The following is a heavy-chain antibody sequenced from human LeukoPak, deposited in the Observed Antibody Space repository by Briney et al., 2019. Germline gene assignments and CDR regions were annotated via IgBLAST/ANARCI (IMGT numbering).Heavy chain of an antibody. J-gene: IGHJ4*02. V-gene: IGHV3-30*02. Sequence: PGGSLRLSCAASGFSFSSSAIHWVRQAPGKGLDWVAFIHYDGYSTYYADSVKGRFTISRDNSKNTAYLQMNSLTPEDTAVYYCAARRLTVTTEIDFWGQGTLVTVSS. CDR2: IHYDGYST. D-gene: IGHD4-17*01. CDR3: AARRLTVTTEIDF. CDR1: GFSFSSSA.